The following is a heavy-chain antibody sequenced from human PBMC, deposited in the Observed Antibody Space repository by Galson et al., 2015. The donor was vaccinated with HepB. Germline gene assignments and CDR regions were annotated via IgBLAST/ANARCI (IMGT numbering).Heavy chain of an antibody. Sequence: ETLSLTCAVYGGSFSGYYWSWIRQPPGKGLEWIGEINHSGSTNYNPSLKSRVTISVDTSKNQFSLKLSSVTAADTAVYYCARGARISGAGFDYWGQGTLVTVSS. V-gene: IGHV4-34*01. J-gene: IGHJ4*02. CDR1: GGSFSGYY. D-gene: IGHD2-15*01. CDR2: INHSGST. CDR3: ARGARISGAGFDY.